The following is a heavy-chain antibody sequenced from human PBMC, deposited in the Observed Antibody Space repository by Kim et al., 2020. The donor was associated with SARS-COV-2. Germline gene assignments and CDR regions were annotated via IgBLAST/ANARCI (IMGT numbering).Heavy chain of an antibody. V-gene: IGHV4-39*01. CDR2: IYYDGTT. J-gene: IGHJ3*01. Sequence: SETLSLTCTVSGDSISGSSFNWGWIRQPPGKGLEWIANIYYDGTTYYNPSLKSRVTISLDTAKSQFSLKLMSVIAADTAVYYCARPKANVYDVWGRGTMVIVSS. CDR1: GDSISGSSFN. CDR3: ARPKANVYDV.